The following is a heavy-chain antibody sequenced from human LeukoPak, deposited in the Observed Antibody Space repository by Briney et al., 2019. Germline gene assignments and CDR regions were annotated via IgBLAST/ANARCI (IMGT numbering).Heavy chain of an antibody. J-gene: IGHJ4*02. Sequence: PSETLSLTWTVSAASISSYYWSWIRQPPGKGLEWIGYIYYSGTTNYNPSLKSRVTMSVDTSKNQFSLKLISVNAANTALFFCARSKTLAPHFDYWGQGTLVTISS. CDR2: IYYSGTT. V-gene: IGHV4-59*01. CDR3: ARSKTLAPHFDY. CDR1: AASISSYY.